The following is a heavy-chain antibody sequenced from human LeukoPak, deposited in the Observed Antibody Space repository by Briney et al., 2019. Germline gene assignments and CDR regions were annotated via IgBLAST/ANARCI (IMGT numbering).Heavy chain of an antibody. J-gene: IGHJ4*02. CDR2: INPNSGGT. D-gene: IGHD6-13*01. V-gene: IGHV1-2*02. CDR1: GYTFTGYY. Sequence: ASVKVSCKASGYTFTGYYMHWVRQAPGQGLEWMGWINPNSGGTNYAQKFQGRVTITADESTSTAYMELSSLRSEDTAVYYCASYSSSWYGPPARGSNFDYWGQGTLVTVSS. CDR3: ASYSSSWYGPPARGSNFDY.